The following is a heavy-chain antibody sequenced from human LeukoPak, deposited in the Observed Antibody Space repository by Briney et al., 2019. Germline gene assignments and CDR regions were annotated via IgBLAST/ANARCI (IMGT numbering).Heavy chain of an antibody. D-gene: IGHD5-24*01. J-gene: IGHJ4*02. Sequence: SETLSLTCTVSGGSISSSSYYWGWIRQPPGKGLEWIGSIYYSGSTYYNPSLKSRVTISVDTSKNQFSLKLSSVTAADTAAYYCARERRDGYNKADYWGQGTLVTVSS. V-gene: IGHV4-39*07. CDR2: IYYSGST. CDR3: ARERRDGYNKADY. CDR1: GGSISSSSYY.